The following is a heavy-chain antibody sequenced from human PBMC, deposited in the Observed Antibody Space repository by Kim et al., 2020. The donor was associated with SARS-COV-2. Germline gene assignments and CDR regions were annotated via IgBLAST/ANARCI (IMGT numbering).Heavy chain of an antibody. V-gene: IGHV1-69*13. CDR1: GGTFSSYA. CDR2: IIPIFGTA. CDR3: ARPNWGTYGSGFYYYMDV. D-gene: IGHD7-27*01. J-gene: IGHJ6*03. Sequence: SVKVSCKASGGTFSSYAISWVRQAPGQGLEWMGGIIPIFGTANYAQKFQGRVTITADESTSTAYMELSSLRSEDTAVYYCARPNWGTYGSGFYYYMDVWGKGTTVTVSS.